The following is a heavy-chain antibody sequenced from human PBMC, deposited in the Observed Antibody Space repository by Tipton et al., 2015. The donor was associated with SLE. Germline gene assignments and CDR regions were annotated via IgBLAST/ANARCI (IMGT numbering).Heavy chain of an antibody. CDR3: ARDQTGESGYGRYYFDY. Sequence: TLSLTCTVSGGSISSGDYYWSWIRQPPGKGLEWIGEINHSGSTNYNPSLKSRVTISVDTSKNQFSLKLSSVTAADTAVYYCARDQTGESGYGRYYFDYWGQGTLVTVSS. CDR2: INHSGST. D-gene: IGHD5-18*01. J-gene: IGHJ4*02. CDR1: GGSISSGDYY. V-gene: IGHV4-30-4*01.